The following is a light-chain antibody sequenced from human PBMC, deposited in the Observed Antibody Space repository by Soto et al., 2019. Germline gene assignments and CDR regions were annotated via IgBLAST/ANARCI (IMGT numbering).Light chain of an antibody. CDR2: GAS. J-gene: IGKJ1*01. V-gene: IGKV3-20*01. Sequence: LKQSPGTLSLKPGERATLSCRASQSVSNNYLAWYQQKPGQAPRLLIYGASNRATGIPDRFSGSGSGTDFTLTISRLEPEDFAVYYCQQYGSSGTFGQRTNVDNK. CDR1: QSVSNNY. CDR3: QQYGSSGT.